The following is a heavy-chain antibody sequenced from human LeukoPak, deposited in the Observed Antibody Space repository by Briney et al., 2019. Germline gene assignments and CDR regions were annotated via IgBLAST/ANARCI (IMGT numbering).Heavy chain of an antibody. CDR2: INPNSGGT. V-gene: IGHV1-2*02. D-gene: IGHD3-22*01. Sequence: ASVKVSCKTSGYTFTSYDINWVRQATGQGLEWMGWINPNSGGTNYAQKFQGRVTMTRDTSISTAYMELSRLRSDDTAVYYCARVSYYDSSGYYPNAFDIWGQGTMVTVSS. CDR3: ARVSYYDSSGYYPNAFDI. J-gene: IGHJ3*02. CDR1: GYTFTSYD.